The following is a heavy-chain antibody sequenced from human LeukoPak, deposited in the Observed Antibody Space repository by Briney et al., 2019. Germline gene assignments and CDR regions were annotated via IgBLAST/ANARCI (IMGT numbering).Heavy chain of an antibody. CDR1: GGFISRSSYY. J-gene: IGHJ6*03. CDR2: IYTSGST. D-gene: IGHD2-2*01. CDR3: ARGVVPAAIFDDYYYMDV. V-gene: IGHV4-39*07. Sequence: KPSETLSLTCTVSGGFISRSSYYWGWIRQPPGKGLEWIGRIYTSGSTNYNPSLKSRVTMSVDTSKNQFSLKLSSVTAADTAVYYCARGVVPAAIFDDYYYMDVWGKGTTVTVSS.